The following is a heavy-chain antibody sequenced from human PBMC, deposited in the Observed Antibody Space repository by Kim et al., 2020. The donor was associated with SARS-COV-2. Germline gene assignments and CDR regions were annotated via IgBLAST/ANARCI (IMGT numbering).Heavy chain of an antibody. J-gene: IGHJ4*02. V-gene: IGHV3-73*01. CDR2: IRNKVNNYAT. CDR3: FIREASTLDPH. Sequence: GGSLRLSCAASGFTFSASTVHWVRQASGKGLEWVGRIRNKVNNYATSYGASVKGRFTVSRDDSKNTAYLQMNSLKTEDTAVYYCFIREASTLDPHWSQGTLVTVSS. D-gene: IGHD3-10*01. CDR1: GFTFSAST.